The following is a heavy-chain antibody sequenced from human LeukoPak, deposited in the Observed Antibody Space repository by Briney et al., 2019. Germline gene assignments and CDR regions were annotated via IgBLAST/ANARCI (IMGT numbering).Heavy chain of an antibody. D-gene: IGHD3-16*01. V-gene: IGHV3-9*01. CDR2: ISWNSGII. Sequence: PGGSLRLSCAASGFTFDDYAIHWVRQAQGKGLEWVAGISWNSGIIGYADAVRGRFTISRGNAKNSLYLQMNSLGPEDTVMYYCAKDRGDKWPRYWYFDVWGRGTLVTVSS. CDR1: GFTFDDYA. J-gene: IGHJ2*01. CDR3: AKDRGDKWPRYWYFDV.